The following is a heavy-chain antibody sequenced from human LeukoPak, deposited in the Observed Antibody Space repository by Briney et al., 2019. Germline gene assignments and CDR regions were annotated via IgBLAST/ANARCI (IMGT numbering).Heavy chain of an antibody. D-gene: IGHD3-9*01. CDR3: ATSCFDILTGYRPLSY. J-gene: IGHJ4*02. CDR1: GYTLTKLS. V-gene: IGHV1-24*01. Sequence: ASVKVSCKVSGYTLTKLSMHWVRQAPGKGLEWMGGFDPENGETVHAQKFQGRVSMTEDTSTDTAYMELSSLRSEDTAMYYCATSCFDILTGYRPLSYWGQGTLVTVSS. CDR2: FDPENGET.